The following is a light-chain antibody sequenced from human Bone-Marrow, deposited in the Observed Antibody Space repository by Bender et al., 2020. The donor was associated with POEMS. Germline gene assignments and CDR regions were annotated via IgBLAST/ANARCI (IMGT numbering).Light chain of an antibody. CDR2: SSH. V-gene: IGLV1-44*01. J-gene: IGLJ2*01. CDR1: SSNIGAHA. CDR3: GTWDSSLSAVV. Sequence: QSVLTQPPSASGTPGQRVTISCSGGSSNIGAHAVNWYQHLPGTAPKLLIYSSHRRPSEVPDRFSGSKSVTSATLGIAGLQTGDEADYYCGTWDSSLSAVVFGGGTKLTVL.